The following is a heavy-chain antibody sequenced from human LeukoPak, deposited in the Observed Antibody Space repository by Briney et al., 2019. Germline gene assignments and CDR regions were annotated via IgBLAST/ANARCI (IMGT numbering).Heavy chain of an antibody. CDR1: GFTVNNNY. J-gene: IGHJ5*02. CDR2: IYIGGGT. Sequence: PGGSLRLSCAASGFTVNNNYMSWVRQAPGKGLEWVAVIYIGGGTYYAASVKGRFTISRDTSKNTLFPQMNSLRADDTAMYYCARGQGAWGQGTLVTVSS. V-gene: IGHV3-53*01. CDR3: ARGQGA.